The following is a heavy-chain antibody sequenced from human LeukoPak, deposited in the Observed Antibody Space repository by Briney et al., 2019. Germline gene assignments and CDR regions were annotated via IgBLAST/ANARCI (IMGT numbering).Heavy chain of an antibody. CDR3: ARDRDGSGSYFTYWFDP. Sequence: GRSLRLSCAASGFTFSTHGRIAMHWLRQVPGKGLEWVAVLSYDGSVKMYADSVKGRFTISRDNSKNVLYLEMNSLRVDDTAVYYCARDRDGSGSYFTYWFDPWGQGTLVTVSS. D-gene: IGHD3-10*01. CDR1: GFTFSTHGRIA. J-gene: IGHJ5*02. CDR2: LSYDGSVK. V-gene: IGHV3-30*01.